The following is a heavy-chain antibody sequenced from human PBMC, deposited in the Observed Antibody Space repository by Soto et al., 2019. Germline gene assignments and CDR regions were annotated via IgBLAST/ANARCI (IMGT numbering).Heavy chain of an antibody. CDR3: ATPGPLRGAMISNINFAS. Sequence: ASGNGSCTFSGQTLTESYMHWVRQAPVKGLEWMRGIEPEGVDAIYAAQWPSRVSVTGDTVTATTYMARRGLNCDDGAHNGCATPGPLRGAMISNINFASWGQGTPLTVSS. CDR2: IEPEGVDA. J-gene: IGHJ1*01. D-gene: IGHD3-10*01. V-gene: IGHV1-24*01. CDR1: GQTLTESY.